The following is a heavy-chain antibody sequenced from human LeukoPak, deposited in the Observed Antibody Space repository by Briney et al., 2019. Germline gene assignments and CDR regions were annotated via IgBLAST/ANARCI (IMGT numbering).Heavy chain of an antibody. J-gene: IGHJ3*02. CDR2: IYHNGDT. CDR3: ARKIRGVDAFDI. D-gene: IGHD3-10*01. Sequence: PSETLSLTCTVSGGSMTSYYWTWIRQPPGKGLEWIGYIYHNGDTNYNPSLKSRVTISVDTSKNQFPLKLGSVTAADTAVYYCARKIRGVDAFDIWGQGTMVTVSS. CDR1: GGSMTSYY. V-gene: IGHV4-59*01.